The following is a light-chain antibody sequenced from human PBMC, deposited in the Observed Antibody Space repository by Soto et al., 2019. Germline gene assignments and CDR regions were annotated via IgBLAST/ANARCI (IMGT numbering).Light chain of an antibody. J-gene: IGKJ4*01. CDR2: DAS. Sequence: DIQMTQSPSSLSASVGDRVTITCQASQDISNYLNWYQQKTGKAPKLLIYDASSMQTGVPSRFSGSGSGTYFSFTISILQPEDFATYYCQQFDGLPFTFGGGTTVEF. CDR1: QDISNY. CDR3: QQFDGLPFT. V-gene: IGKV1-33*01.